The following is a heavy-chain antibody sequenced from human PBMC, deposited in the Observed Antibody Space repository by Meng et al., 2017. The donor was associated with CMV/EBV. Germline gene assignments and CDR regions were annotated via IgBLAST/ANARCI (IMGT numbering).Heavy chain of an antibody. Sequence: TLGESGPTLVKPPQTITLACTFPGFSSSTSGVGVGWIRQPPGKALEWLALIYWDDDKRYSPSLKSRLTITKDTSKNQVVLTMTNMDPVDTATYYCARIAAAGRFDYWGQGTLVTVSS. J-gene: IGHJ4*02. CDR1: GFSSSTSGVG. D-gene: IGHD6-13*01. CDR3: ARIAAAGRFDY. V-gene: IGHV2-5*02. CDR2: IYWDDDK.